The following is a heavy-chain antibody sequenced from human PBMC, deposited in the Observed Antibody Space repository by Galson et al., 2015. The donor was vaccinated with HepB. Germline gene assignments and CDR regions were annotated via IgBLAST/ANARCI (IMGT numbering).Heavy chain of an antibody. CDR2: IIPLLGIR. J-gene: IGHJ3*02. D-gene: IGHD3-9*01. CDR3: ARDPYYDILTGYYYAFDI. Sequence: SVKVSCKAAGGTFNSYSISWVRQAPGQGLEWMGRIIPLLGIRNYAQKFQGRVSFTADKSTSTAYMELSSLRSEDTAVYYCARDPYYDILTGYYYAFDIWGQGALGTVSS. CDR1: GGTFNSYS. V-gene: IGHV1-69*04.